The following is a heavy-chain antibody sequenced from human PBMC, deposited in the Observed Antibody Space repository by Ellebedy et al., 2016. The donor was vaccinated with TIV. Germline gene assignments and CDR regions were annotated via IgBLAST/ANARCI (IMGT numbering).Heavy chain of an antibody. CDR2: IKQDGSEK. J-gene: IGHJ4*02. CDR3: ARYCGGDCWGSFDY. D-gene: IGHD2-21*02. V-gene: IGHV3-7*01. CDR1: GFTFSSYW. Sequence: PGGSLRLSCAASGFTFSSYWMSWVRQAPGKGLEWVANIKQDGSEKYYVDSVKGRFTISRDNAKNSLYLQMNSLRAEDTAVYYCARYCGGDCWGSFDYWGQGTLVTVSS.